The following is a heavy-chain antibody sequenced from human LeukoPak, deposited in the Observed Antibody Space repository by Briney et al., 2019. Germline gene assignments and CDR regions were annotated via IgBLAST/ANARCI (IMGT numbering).Heavy chain of an antibody. J-gene: IGHJ6*03. Sequence: PSETLSLTCNVSGGSIRGYYWSWIRQPPGKGLEWIGYIYSSGSTNYNPSLKSRVTMSVDTSKNQFSLKVSSVTAADTAVYYCARVFDSGSQAYFYYMDVWGKGTTVTVSS. CDR1: GGSIRGYY. CDR3: ARVFDSGSQAYFYYMDV. V-gene: IGHV4-59*01. D-gene: IGHD3-10*01. CDR2: IYSSGST.